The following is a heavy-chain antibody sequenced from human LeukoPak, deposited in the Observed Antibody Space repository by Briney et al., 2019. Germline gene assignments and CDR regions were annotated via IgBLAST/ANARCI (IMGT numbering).Heavy chain of an antibody. D-gene: IGHD2-2*01. Sequence: SETLSLTCTVSGYSISSGYYWGWIRQPPGKGLEWIGSIYHSGSTYYNPSLKSRVTISVDTSKNQFSLRLSSVTAADTAVYYCERVSCSSTSCPKRDAFDVWGQGTMVTVSA. CDR2: IYHSGST. J-gene: IGHJ3*01. V-gene: IGHV4-38-2*02. CDR3: ERVSCSSTSCPKRDAFDV. CDR1: GYSISSGYY.